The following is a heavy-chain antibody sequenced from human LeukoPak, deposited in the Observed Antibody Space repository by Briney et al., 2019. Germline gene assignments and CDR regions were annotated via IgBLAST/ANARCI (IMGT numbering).Heavy chain of an antibody. CDR3: ARLGSGWAIDY. J-gene: IGHJ4*02. Sequence: PGRSLRLSCAASGFTFSSYGILWVRQAPGKGLEWVAVIWYDGSNKYYADSVKGRFTISRDQSKNTVYLRMNSLRADDTAVYYCARLGSGWAIDYWGQGTLVTVSS. CDR1: GFTFSSYG. D-gene: IGHD6-19*01. CDR2: IWYDGSNK. V-gene: IGHV3-33*01.